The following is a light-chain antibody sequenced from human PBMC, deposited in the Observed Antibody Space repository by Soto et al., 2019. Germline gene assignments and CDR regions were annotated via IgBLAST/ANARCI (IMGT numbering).Light chain of an antibody. CDR2: GAS. CDR1: QTIISNY. Sequence: EIVLTRSPGTLSLSPGERATLSCRASQTIISNYLAWYQQKPGRAPRLLISGASSRATGIPDRFSGSGSGTDFTLTISRLEPEDFAVYYCHQYGSSIVTFGRGTKVDIK. V-gene: IGKV3-20*01. CDR3: HQYGSSIVT. J-gene: IGKJ4*01.